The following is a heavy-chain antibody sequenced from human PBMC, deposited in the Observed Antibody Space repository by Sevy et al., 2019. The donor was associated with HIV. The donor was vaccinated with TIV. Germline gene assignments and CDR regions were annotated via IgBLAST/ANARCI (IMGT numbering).Heavy chain of an antibody. D-gene: IGHD1-26*01. Sequence: GGSLRLSCAASGFTFSDYYMSWIRQAPGKGLEWVSYISSSGSTIYYTNSVKGRFTISRDNAKNSLYLQMNSLRAEDTAVYYCARDSGSYDAFDIWGQGTMVTVSS. J-gene: IGHJ3*02. V-gene: IGHV3-11*01. CDR1: GFTFSDYY. CDR3: ARDSGSYDAFDI. CDR2: ISSSGSTI.